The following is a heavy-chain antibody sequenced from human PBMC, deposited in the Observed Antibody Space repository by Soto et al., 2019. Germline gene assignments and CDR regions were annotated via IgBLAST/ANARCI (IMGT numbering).Heavy chain of an antibody. CDR2: INHSGST. D-gene: IGHD3-10*01. J-gene: IGHJ5*02. CDR1: GGSFSGYY. CDR3: ARVNYYGSGSYYSRLFDP. Sequence: SETLSLTCAVYGGSFSGYYWSWIRQPPGKGLEWIGEINHSGSTNYSPSLKSRVTISVDTSKNQFSLKLSSVTAADTAVYYCARVNYYGSGSYYSRLFDPWGQGTLVTVSS. V-gene: IGHV4-34*01.